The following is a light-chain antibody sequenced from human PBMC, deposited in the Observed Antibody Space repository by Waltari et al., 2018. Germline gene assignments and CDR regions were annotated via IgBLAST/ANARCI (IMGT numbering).Light chain of an antibody. CDR3: QQYYSTPFT. CDR1: SVLYNSNHKTY. J-gene: IGKJ4*01. CDR2: WAS. V-gene: IGKV4-1*01. Sequence: SVLYNSNHKTYLAWFQQKPGQSPKVLIYWASARESGVPDRFSGSGSGTDFTLTISSLQADDVAVYYCQQYYSTPFTFGGGTKVEIK.